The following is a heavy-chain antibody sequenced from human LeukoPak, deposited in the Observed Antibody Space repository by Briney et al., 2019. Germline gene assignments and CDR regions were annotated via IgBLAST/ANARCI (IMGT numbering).Heavy chain of an antibody. D-gene: IGHD6-19*01. V-gene: IGHV3-48*03. J-gene: IGHJ6*02. Sequence: PGGSLRLSCAASGFTFSSYEMNWVRQAPGKGLEWVSYISNSGSTIYYADSVKGRFTISRDNAKNSLYLQMNSLRAEDTAVYYCARGLYSSGSPYMDVWGQGTTVTVSS. CDR1: GFTFSSYE. CDR3: ARGLYSSGSPYMDV. CDR2: ISNSGSTI.